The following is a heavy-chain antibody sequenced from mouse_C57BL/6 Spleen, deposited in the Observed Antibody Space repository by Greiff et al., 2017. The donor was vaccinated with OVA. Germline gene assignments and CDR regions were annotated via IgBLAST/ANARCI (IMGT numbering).Heavy chain of an antibody. D-gene: IGHD1-1*01. J-gene: IGHJ2*01. Sequence: VQLVESGAELVRPGTSVKVSCKASGYAFTNYLIEWVKQRPGQGLEWIGVINPGSGGTNYNEKFKGKATLTADKSSSTAYMQLSSLTSEDSAVYFCARGYYGSSYGNYFDYWGQGTTLTVSS. CDR3: ARGYYGSSYGNYFDY. CDR1: GYAFTNYL. CDR2: INPGSGGT. V-gene: IGHV1-54*01.